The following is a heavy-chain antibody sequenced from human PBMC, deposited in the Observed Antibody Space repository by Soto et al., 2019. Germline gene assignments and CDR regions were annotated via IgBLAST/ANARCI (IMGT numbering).Heavy chain of an antibody. V-gene: IGHV1-8*01. D-gene: IGHD3-3*01. CDR1: GYTFTSYD. CDR3: ARGRTRITIFGVVTRPYYYYGMDV. CDR2: MNPNSGNT. J-gene: IGHJ6*02. Sequence: SVKVSFKASGYTFTSYDINWVRQSTGQGLEWMGWMNPNSGNTGYAQKFQVRVTMTRNTSISTAYMELSSLRSEDTAVYYCARGRTRITIFGVVTRPYYYYGMDVWGQGTTVTVSS.